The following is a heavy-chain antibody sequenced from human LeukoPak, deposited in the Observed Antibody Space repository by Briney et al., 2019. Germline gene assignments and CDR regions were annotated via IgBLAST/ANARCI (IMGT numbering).Heavy chain of an antibody. D-gene: IGHD3-22*01. V-gene: IGHV3-74*01. CDR3: ARVFGSSGYPNDY. CDR2: INSDGSWT. Sequence: PGGSLRLSCAASGNYWMHWVRQVPGKGLVWVSHINSDGSWTSYADSVKGRFTISKDNAKNTVYLQMNSLRAEDTAVYYCARVFGSSGYPNDYWGQGTLVTVSS. J-gene: IGHJ4*02. CDR1: GNYW.